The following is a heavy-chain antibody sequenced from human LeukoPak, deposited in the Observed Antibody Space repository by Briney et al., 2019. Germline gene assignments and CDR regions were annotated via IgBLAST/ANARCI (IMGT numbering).Heavy chain of an antibody. CDR2: ISHVGGT. V-gene: IGHV3-23*01. Sequence: GGSLRLSCAASGFTFSYSAMSWVRQAPEKGLEWVSTISHVGGTYYADSVRGRFTISRDDSKNMVYLQMDSLRAEDTAVYYCAKDREYDDSCDYNGWGQGTLVTVSS. J-gene: IGHJ4*02. D-gene: IGHD3-22*01. CDR3: AKDREYDDSCDYNG. CDR1: GFTFSYSA.